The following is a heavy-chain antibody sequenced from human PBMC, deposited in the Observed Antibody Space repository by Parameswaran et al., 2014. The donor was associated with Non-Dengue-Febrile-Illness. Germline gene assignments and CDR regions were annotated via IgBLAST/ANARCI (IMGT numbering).Heavy chain of an antibody. CDR2: INHSGST. Sequence: RWIRQPPGKGLEWIGEINHSGSTNYNPSLKSRVAISVDTSKNQFSLKLSSVTAADTAVYYCARGKGDSSGYYFSPFDYWGQGTLVTVSS. V-gene: IGHV4-34*01. D-gene: IGHD3-22*01. J-gene: IGHJ4*02. CDR3: ARGKGDSSGYYFSPFDY.